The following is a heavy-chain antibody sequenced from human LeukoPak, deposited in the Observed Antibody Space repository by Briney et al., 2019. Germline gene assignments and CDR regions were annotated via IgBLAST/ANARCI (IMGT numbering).Heavy chain of an antibody. J-gene: IGHJ4*02. D-gene: IGHD2-15*01. Sequence: GGSLRLSCAASGFTFSSYSMNWVRKAPGKGLEWVSSISSSSSYIYYADSVKGRFTISRDNAKNSLYLQMNSLRAEDTAVYYCASLGSEALDYWGQGTLVTVSS. CDR3: ASLGSEALDY. V-gene: IGHV3-21*01. CDR2: ISSSSSYI. CDR1: GFTFSSYS.